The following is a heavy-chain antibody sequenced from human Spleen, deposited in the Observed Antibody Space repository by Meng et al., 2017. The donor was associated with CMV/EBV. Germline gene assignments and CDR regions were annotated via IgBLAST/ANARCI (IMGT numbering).Heavy chain of an antibody. CDR2: IYYIGST. CDR1: GGSISSSSYY. J-gene: IGHJ4*02. CDR3: ARGGGSNYGVDY. D-gene: IGHD4-11*01. V-gene: IGHV4-39*07. Sequence: SETLSLTCTVSGGSISSSSYYWGWIRQPPGKGLEWIGSIYYIGSTHYNPSLKSRVTISVDTSKNQFSLKLSSVTAADTAVYYCARGGGSNYGVDYWGQGTLVTVSS.